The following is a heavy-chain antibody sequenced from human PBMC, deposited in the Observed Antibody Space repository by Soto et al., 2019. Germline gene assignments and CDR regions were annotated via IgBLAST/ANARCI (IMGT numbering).Heavy chain of an antibody. D-gene: IGHD6-13*01. CDR1: GGSLSSYY. Sequence: SETLSLTCTVSGGSLSSYYWSWIRQPPGTGLEWIGYIYYSESTNYNPSLKSRVTISVDTSKNQFSLNLSSVTAADTAVYYCARKGRAAPPDLDYWGKGTLVTVSS. J-gene: IGHJ4*02. V-gene: IGHV4-59*08. CDR3: ARKGRAAPPDLDY. CDR2: IYYSEST.